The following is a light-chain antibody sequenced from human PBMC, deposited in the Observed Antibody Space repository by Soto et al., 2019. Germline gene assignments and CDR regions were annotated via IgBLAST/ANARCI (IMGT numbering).Light chain of an antibody. V-gene: IGLV2-8*01. CDR3: CSYGFAGSDYLV. CDR2: EVN. Sequence: QSALTQPPSASGSPGQSVTIPCTGASSDVGGNDYVSWYQHHPGKVPKLMIFEVNKRPSGVPHRFSGSKSGNTASLTVSGLQAEDEADYYCCSYGFAGSDYLVFGGGTKVTVL. CDR1: SSDVGGNDY. J-gene: IGLJ3*02.